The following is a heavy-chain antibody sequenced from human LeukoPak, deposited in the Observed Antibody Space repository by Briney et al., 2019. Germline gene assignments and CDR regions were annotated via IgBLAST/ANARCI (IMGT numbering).Heavy chain of an antibody. J-gene: IGHJ4*02. CDR2: ILAGNGNT. Sequence: ASVKVSCKASGYTFASYAMHWVRQAPGRRLEWMGWILAGNGNTKYSQRFQGRVTITRDTSARTAYMELSSLKSEDTAVYYCARALGIVYSRPFDYWGQGTLVTVSS. D-gene: IGHD3-22*01. V-gene: IGHV1-3*01. CDR3: ARALGIVYSRPFDY. CDR1: GYTFASYA.